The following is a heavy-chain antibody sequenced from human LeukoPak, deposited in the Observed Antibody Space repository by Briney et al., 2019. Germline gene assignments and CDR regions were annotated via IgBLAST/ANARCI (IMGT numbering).Heavy chain of an antibody. CDR2: IYPDDSDT. D-gene: IGHD3-22*01. CDR3: AISYNFDSSGSPYYFDY. CDR1: GYHFSNYR. V-gene: IGHV5-51*01. Sequence: GEPLKNSRKGPGYHFSNYRIGWARHLPGKGLEWRGIIYPDDSDTSYSPSFQGQVTISADKSISTAYLQWSSLKASDTAMYYCAISYNFDSSGSPYYFDYWGQGTLVTVSS. J-gene: IGHJ4*02.